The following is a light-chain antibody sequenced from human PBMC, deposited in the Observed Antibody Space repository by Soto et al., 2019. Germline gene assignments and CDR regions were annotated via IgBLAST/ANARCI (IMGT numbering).Light chain of an antibody. CDR3: QTRSNWPTIT. CDR1: QSVSSY. V-gene: IGKV3-11*01. J-gene: IGKJ5*01. Sequence: EIVLTQSPATLYLSQGERATLSCRASQSVSSYLAWYQTTPGQAPRLIIYDAYNRATGIPDRFSVIVSGTDFTLTISSLETEDFAIYDCQTRSNWPTITFFQVTRL. CDR2: DAY.